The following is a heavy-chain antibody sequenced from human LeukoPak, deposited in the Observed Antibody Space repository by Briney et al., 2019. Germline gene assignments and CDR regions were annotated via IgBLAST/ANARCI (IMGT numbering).Heavy chain of an antibody. J-gene: IGHJ6*02. CDR3: GGHYYGSGSAYYYGLDV. D-gene: IGHD3-10*01. CDR2: IYPSGST. CDR1: GASISSFY. V-gene: IGHV4-59*08. Sequence: SETLSLTCSVSGASISSFYWTWIRRSPGKALGWIGYIYPSGSTSYNPSLKSRVTILVDTSKNQVSLKVRSVTAADTAMYYCGGHYYGSGSAYYYGLDVWGQGTTVIVSS.